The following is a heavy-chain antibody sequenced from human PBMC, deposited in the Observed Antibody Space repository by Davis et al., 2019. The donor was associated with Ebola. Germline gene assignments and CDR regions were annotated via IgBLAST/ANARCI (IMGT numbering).Heavy chain of an antibody. V-gene: IGHV1-69*13. D-gene: IGHD5-12*01. CDR3: ARLYSGYDWWFDP. J-gene: IGHJ5*02. CDR1: GGTFSSYA. Sequence: AASVKVSCKASGGTFSSYAISWVRQAPGQGLEWMGGIIPIFGTANYAQKFQGRVTITADESTSTAYMELSSLRSEDTAVYYCARLYSGYDWWFDPWGQGTLVTVSS. CDR2: IIPIFGTA.